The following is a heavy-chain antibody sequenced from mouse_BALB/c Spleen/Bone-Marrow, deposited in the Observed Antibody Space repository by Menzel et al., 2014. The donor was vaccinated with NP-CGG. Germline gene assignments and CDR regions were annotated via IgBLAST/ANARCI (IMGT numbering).Heavy chain of an antibody. D-gene: IGHD1-2*01. V-gene: IGHV14-3*02. CDR1: GFNIRDTY. Sequence: EVQLQQSGAELVKPGASVKLSCTVSGFNIRDTYMHWVKQRPEQGLEWNGRIDPANGNTKYDPKFQGKATITADTSSNTAYLRLSSLTSEDTAVYYCASATTATFYAMDYWGQGTSVTVSS. CDR3: ASATTATFYAMDY. CDR2: IDPANGNT. J-gene: IGHJ4*01.